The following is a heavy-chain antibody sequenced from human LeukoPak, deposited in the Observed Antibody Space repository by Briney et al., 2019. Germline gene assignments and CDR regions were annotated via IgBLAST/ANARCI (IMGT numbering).Heavy chain of an antibody. V-gene: IGHV3-30-3*01. J-gene: IGHJ4*02. D-gene: IGHD4-17*01. CDR1: GFTFSSYA. CDR3: ARDSPYGDYGD. CDR2: ISYDGSNK. Sequence: GGSLRLSCAASGFTFSSYAMHWVRQAPGKGLEWVAVISYDGSNKYYADSVKGRFTISRDNSKNTLYLQMNSLRAEDTAVYYCARDSPYGDYGDWGQGTLVTVPS.